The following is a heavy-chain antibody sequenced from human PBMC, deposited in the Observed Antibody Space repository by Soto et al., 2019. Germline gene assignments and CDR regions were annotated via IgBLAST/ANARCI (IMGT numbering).Heavy chain of an antibody. CDR3: ARGPMIVVAGAFDI. J-gene: IGHJ3*02. Sequence: SETLSLTCTVSGGSISSGGYYWSWIRQHPGKGLEWIGYIYYSGSTYYNPSLKSRVTISVDTSKNQFSLKLSSVTAADTAVYYCARGPMIVVAGAFDIWGQGTMVTVS. CDR1: GGSISSGGYY. D-gene: IGHD3-22*01. V-gene: IGHV4-31*03. CDR2: IYYSGST.